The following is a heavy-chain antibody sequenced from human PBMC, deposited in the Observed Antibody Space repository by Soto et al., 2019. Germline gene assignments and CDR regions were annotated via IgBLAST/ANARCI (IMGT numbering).Heavy chain of an antibody. Sequence: QVQLQQWGAGLLKPSETLSLTCAVSGGSFNDYFWTWIRQSPGKGLAWIGEINPSGRTKYNPSLKSRVTMSVETSKNQCYLYITAVSAADTGVYYCARGRRANMLRGLDPWGQGTLVTVSS. CDR2: INPSGRT. J-gene: IGHJ5*02. D-gene: IGHD3-10*01. V-gene: IGHV4-34*01. CDR1: GGSFNDYF. CDR3: ARGRRANMLRGLDP.